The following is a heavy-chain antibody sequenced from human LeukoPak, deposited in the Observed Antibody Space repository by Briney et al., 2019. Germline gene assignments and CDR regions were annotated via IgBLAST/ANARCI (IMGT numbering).Heavy chain of an antibody. D-gene: IGHD3-22*01. V-gene: IGHV4-59*01. CDR2: IYYSGST. CDR1: GGSISSYY. CDR3: ARDRGYYDSSGQAYYYYMDV. J-gene: IGHJ6*03. Sequence: SETLSLNCTVYGGSISSYYWSWIREPPGKGLGWIGDIYYSGSTNYNPSLKSRVTISVDTSKNQFSLKLSSVTAADTAVYYCARDRGYYDSSGQAYYYYMDVWGKGTTVTVSS.